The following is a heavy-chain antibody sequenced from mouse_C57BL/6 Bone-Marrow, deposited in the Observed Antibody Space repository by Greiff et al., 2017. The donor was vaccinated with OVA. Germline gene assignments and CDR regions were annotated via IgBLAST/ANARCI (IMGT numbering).Heavy chain of an antibody. CDR3: ARLDAMDY. Sequence: EVNVVESGGGLVQPGGSLKLSCAASGFTFSDFYMYWIRQTPEKRLEWVAYISNGGGSTYYQDTVKGRFTISRDNAKNTLYLQMSRLKSEDTAMYYCARLDAMDYWGQGTSVTVSS. CDR1: GFTFSDFY. CDR2: ISNGGGST. J-gene: IGHJ4*01. V-gene: IGHV5-12*01.